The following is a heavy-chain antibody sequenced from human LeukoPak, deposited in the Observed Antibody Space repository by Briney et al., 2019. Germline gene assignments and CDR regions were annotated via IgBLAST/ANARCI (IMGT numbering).Heavy chain of an antibody. CDR3: ARERYFAFDY. Sequence: GRSLRLSCVASGFTFSDYSMDWVRQAPGKGLEWVAFISSDGHNKDYADSVEGRFTISRDNSKNTVYLQMDSLRPEDTAIFYCARERYFAFDYWGQGNLVTVSS. D-gene: IGHD3-9*01. CDR2: ISSDGHNK. V-gene: IGHV3-30-3*01. J-gene: IGHJ4*02. CDR1: GFTFSDYS.